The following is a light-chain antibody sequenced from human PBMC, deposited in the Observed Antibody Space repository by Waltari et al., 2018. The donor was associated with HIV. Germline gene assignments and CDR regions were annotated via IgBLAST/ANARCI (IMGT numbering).Light chain of an antibody. V-gene: IGKV2-30*01. CDR3: MQGTHWPRT. J-gene: IGKJ1*01. CDR1: QSLVYSDGYTY. CDR2: EVA. Sequence: DVAMTQSPLSLPVTLGQPASISCRSSQSLVYSDGYTYLDWIQQRPGRSPRRLIYEVAKRDSGGPDRFSGSGSGTNFTLKISRVEAEDVGVYDCMQGTHWPRTFGQGTKVEIK.